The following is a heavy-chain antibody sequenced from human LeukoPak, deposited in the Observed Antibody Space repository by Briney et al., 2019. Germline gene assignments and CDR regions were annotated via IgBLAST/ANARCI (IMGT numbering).Heavy chain of an antibody. Sequence: SETLSLTCTVSGGSISSHYWSWIRQPPGKGLEWIGYIYYSGSTNYNPSLKSRVTISVDTSKNQFSLKLSSVTAADTAVYYCARGPSVDYCYYMDVWGKGTTVTVSS. J-gene: IGHJ6*03. CDR1: GGSISSHY. CDR2: IYYSGST. V-gene: IGHV4-59*11. CDR3: ARGPSVDYCYYMDV.